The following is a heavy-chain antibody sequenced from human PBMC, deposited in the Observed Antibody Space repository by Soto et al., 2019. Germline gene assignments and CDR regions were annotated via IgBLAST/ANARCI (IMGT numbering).Heavy chain of an antibody. CDR2: ISGIGGST. V-gene: IGHV3-23*01. J-gene: IGHJ4*02. CDR3: AKDHATRGYFDY. Sequence: EVQLLESGGGLVQPGGSLRLSCAASGFTFSSYAMSWVRQAPGKGLEWGSAISGIGGSTYYADSVKGQFTISRDNSKNTLYLQMNSLRAEDTAVYYCAKDHATRGYFDYWGQGTLVTVSS. D-gene: IGHD2-2*01. CDR1: GFTFSSYA.